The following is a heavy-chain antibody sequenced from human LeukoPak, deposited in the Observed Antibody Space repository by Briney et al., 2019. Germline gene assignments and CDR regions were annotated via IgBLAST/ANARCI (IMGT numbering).Heavy chain of an antibody. CDR3: ATIYGDYSDFDS. J-gene: IGHJ4*02. V-gene: IGHV4-34*01. CDR1: GASFRGSY. Sequence: PSETLSLTCAVYGASFRGSYWSWIRQPPGKGLEWIGEITHDGRINHNPSLKSRVTISVDRSMNQFSLKLSSVTVADTAVYYCATIYGDYSDFDSWGQGTLVTVSP. D-gene: IGHD4-17*01. CDR2: ITHDGRI.